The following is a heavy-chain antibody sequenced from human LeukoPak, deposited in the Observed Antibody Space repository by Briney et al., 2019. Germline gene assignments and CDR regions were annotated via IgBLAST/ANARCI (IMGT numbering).Heavy chain of an antibody. J-gene: IGHJ4*02. CDR3: ARSSRQYCSSTSCYLPSDY. V-gene: IGHV3-21*01. CDR1: GFTFSSYS. Sequence: GGSLRLSCAASGFTFSSYSMNWVRQAPGKGLEWVSSISSSSSYIYYADSVKGRFTISRDNAKNSLYLQMNSLRAEDTAVYYCARSSRQYCSSTSCYLPSDYWGQGTLVTVSS. CDR2: ISSSSSYI. D-gene: IGHD2-2*01.